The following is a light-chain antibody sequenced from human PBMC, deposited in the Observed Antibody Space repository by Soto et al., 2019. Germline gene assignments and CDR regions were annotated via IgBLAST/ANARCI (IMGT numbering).Light chain of an antibody. J-gene: IGKJ2*01. Sequence: EIVLTQSPGTLSLSPGERATLSCRASQSVSNNYLARYQQTPGQAPRLLIYGASSRATDVPDRFSGSGSGTDFTLTITRLEPEDLAVYYCHQYSGSPNTFGQGTKLEIK. CDR2: GAS. V-gene: IGKV3-20*01. CDR1: QSVSNNY. CDR3: HQYSGSPNT.